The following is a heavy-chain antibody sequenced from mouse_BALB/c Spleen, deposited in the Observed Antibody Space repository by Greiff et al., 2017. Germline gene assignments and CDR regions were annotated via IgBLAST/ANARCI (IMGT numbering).Heavy chain of an antibody. CDR1: GYTFTSYV. CDR3: ARLWDYFDY. J-gene: IGHJ2*01. D-gene: IGHD4-1*01. CDR2: INPYNDGT. Sequence: VHVKQSGPELVKPGASVKMSCKASGYTFTSYVMHWVKQKPGQGLEWIGYINPYNDGTKYNEKFKGKATLTSDKSSSTAYMERSSLTSEDSAVYYCARLWDYFDYWGQGTTLTVSS. V-gene: IGHV1-14*01.